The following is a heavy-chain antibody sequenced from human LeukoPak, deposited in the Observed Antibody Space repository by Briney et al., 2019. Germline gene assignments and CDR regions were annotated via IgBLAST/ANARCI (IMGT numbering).Heavy chain of an antibody. CDR2: IYYSGST. D-gene: IGHD2-15*01. V-gene: IGHV4-59*12. J-gene: IGHJ5*02. CDR3: ARDLSGGNWFDP. CDR1: GGSISNYY. Sequence: SETLSLTCTVSGGSISNYYWSWIRQPPGKGLEWIGYIYYSGSTNYNPSLKSRVIISVDTSKNQFSLKLSSVTAADTAVYYCARDLSGGNWFDPWGQGTLVTVPS.